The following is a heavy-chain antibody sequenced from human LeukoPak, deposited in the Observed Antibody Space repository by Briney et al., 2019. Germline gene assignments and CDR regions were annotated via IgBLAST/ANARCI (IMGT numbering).Heavy chain of an antibody. J-gene: IGHJ3*02. V-gene: IGHV1-2*02. CDR2: INPNSGGT. CDR3: ARVRRFGVVTDAFDI. CDR1: GYTFTGYY. Sequence: ASVKVSCKASGYTFTGYYTHWVRQAPGQGLEWMGWINPNSGGTNYAQKFQGRVTMTRDTSISTAYMELSRLRSDDTAVYYCARVRRFGVVTDAFDIWGQGTMVTVS. D-gene: IGHD3-3*01.